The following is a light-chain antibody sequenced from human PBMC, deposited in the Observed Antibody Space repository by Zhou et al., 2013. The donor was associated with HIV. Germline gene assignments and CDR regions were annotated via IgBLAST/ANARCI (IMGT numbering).Light chain of an antibody. CDR2: KAS. CDR1: QSISNW. V-gene: IGKV1-5*03. J-gene: IGKJ1*01. CDR3: QQSYSSPWT. Sequence: DIQMTQSPSTLSASVGDRVTITCRASQSISNWLAWYQQKPGKAPNLLIYKASSLESGVPSRFSGSGSGTEFTLTISSLRPEDFATYYCQQSYSSPWTFGQGTKVE.